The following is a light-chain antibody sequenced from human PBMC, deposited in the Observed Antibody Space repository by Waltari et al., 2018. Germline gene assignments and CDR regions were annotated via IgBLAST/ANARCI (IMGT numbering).Light chain of an antibody. CDR1: RSDVGGYNY. CDR3: SSDAGSNKWV. J-gene: IGLJ3*02. Sequence: SALTQPPSASGSPGQSVTISCTGTRSDVGGYNYVSWYQQHPGKAPKLMIYEVSKRPSGVPDRFSGSKSGNTASLTVSGLQAEDEADYYCSSDAGSNKWVFGGGTKLTVL. CDR2: EVS. V-gene: IGLV2-8*01.